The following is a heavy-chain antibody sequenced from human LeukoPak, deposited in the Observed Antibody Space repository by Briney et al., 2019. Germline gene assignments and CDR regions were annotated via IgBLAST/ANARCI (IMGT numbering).Heavy chain of an antibody. CDR1: GFIFSNHW. CDR2: INQDGSEK. D-gene: IGHD3-10*01. V-gene: IGHV3-7*03. Sequence: GGSLRLSCGASGFIFSNHWMSWVRQAPGKGLEWVANINQDGSEKYYVDSVKGRFTLSRDNAKNTLYLQMNSLRAEDTAVYYCAKPYGSGSYYNVWGQGTLVTVSS. CDR3: AKPYGSGSYYNV. J-gene: IGHJ4*02.